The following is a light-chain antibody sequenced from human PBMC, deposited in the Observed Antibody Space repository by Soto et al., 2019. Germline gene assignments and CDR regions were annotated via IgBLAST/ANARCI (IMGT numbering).Light chain of an antibody. Sequence: EIVMTQSPATLSVSPGERATLSCRASQSVSSNLAWYKQKPGQAPRLLIYGASTRATGIPARFSGSRSGTEFTISISSLQSEDFAVSYCQQYNNRPPWTFGQGTKVEIK. CDR1: QSVSSN. V-gene: IGKV3-15*01. J-gene: IGKJ1*01. CDR3: QQYNNRPPWT. CDR2: GAS.